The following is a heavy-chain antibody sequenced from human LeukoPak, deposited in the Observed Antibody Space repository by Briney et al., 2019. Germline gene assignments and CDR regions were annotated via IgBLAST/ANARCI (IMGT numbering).Heavy chain of an antibody. V-gene: IGHV1-18*01. CDR2: ISAYNGNT. CDR3: ARGPTPPYCSSTSCYYNDY. D-gene: IGHD2-2*01. J-gene: IGHJ4*02. Sequence: ASVKVSCKASGGTFSSYAISWVRQAPGQGLEWMGWISAYNGNTNYAQKLQGRVTMTTDTSTSTAYMELRSLRSDDTAVYYCARGPTPPYCSSTSCYYNDYWGQGTLVTVSS. CDR1: GGTFSSYA.